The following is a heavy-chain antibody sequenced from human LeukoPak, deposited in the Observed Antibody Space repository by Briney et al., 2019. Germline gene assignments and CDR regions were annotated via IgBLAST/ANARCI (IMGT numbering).Heavy chain of an antibody. CDR1: GGSISSSSYY. V-gene: IGHV4-39*01. Sequence: PSETLSLTCTVSGGSISSSSYYWGWIRQPPGKGLEWIGSIYYSGSTYYNPSLKSRVTISVDTSKNQFSLKLSSVPAADTAVYYCARRGTVYHYGMDVWGQGTTVTVSS. D-gene: IGHD1-1*01. CDR3: ARRGTVYHYGMDV. CDR2: IYYSGST. J-gene: IGHJ6*02.